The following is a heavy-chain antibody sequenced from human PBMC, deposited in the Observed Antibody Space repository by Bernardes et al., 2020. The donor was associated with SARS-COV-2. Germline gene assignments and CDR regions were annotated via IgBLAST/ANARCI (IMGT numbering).Heavy chain of an antibody. CDR3: ARGFDY. CDR1: GGSISAYY. V-gene: IGHV4-59*01. J-gene: IGHJ4*02. Sequence: SETLSLTCTVSGGSISAYYWSWFRQPPGKGLEWIGYLYYTGSTNYNPSLQSRVTLSVDTSKNQFSLKLSSVTAADTAVYYCARGFDYWGQGILVTVSS. CDR2: LYYTGST.